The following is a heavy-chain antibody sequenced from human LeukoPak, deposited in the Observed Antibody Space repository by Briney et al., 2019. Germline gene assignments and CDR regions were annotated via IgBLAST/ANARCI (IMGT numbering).Heavy chain of an antibody. J-gene: IGHJ4*02. V-gene: IGHV1-69*05. CDR1: GGTFISYA. D-gene: IGHD3-9*01. CDR3: AREEAYYDILTGYYLGYYFDY. CDR2: IIPIFGTA. Sequence: SVKVSCKASGGTFISYAISWVRQAPGQGLEWMGGIIPIFGTANYAQKFQGRVTITTDESTSTAYMELSSLRSEDTAVYYCAREEAYYDILTGYYLGYYFDYWGQGTLVTVSS.